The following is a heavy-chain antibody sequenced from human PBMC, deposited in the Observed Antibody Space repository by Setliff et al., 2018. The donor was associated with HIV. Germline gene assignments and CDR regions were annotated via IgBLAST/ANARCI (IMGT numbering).Heavy chain of an antibody. J-gene: IGHJ4*02. V-gene: IGHV3-48*02. CDR1: GFSFSSYS. Sequence: GGSLRLSCAASGFSFSSYSMNWVRQTPGKGLEWIAYINTATVTTTVYYADSVKGRFTVSRDNAKNSLFLDMNSLRDDDSAVYYCARVGRIYYFEHWGQGTVVTVSS. D-gene: IGHD1-26*01. CDR2: INTATVTTT. CDR3: ARVGRIYYFEH.